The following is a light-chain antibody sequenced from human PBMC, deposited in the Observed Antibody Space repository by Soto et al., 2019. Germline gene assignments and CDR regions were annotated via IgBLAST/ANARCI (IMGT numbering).Light chain of an antibody. CDR3: QQRKGFT. Sequence: EIVLTQSPATLSLSPGERATLSCRASQSVSSYLAWYQQKPGQAPRLLIYDASNRATGIPARFSGSGSGTDFTLPISSLEPEDFAVYYCQQRKGFTFGPGTKGDIK. CDR1: QSVSSY. V-gene: IGKV3-11*01. CDR2: DAS. J-gene: IGKJ3*01.